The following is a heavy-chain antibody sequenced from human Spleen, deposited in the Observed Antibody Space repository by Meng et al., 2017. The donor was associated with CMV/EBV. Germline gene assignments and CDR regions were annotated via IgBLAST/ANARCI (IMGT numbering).Heavy chain of an antibody. V-gene: IGHV3-74*01. D-gene: IGHD6-13*01. CDR3: VRDRGPVAGTLDY. J-gene: IGHJ4*02. Sequence: GGSLRLSCAASGFTFSSYWMHWVRQGPGKGLVWGSRSDSYGRSTKYADFVKGRFTISRDNAKNTLYLQMNSLRAEDTAVYYCVRDRGPVAGTLDYWGQGILVTVSS. CDR2: SDSYGRST. CDR1: GFTFSSYW.